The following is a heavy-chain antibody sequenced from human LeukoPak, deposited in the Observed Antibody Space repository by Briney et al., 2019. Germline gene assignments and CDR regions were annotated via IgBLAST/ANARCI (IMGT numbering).Heavy chain of an antibody. D-gene: IGHD2-21*01. V-gene: IGHV3-21*01. CDR2: ISSGSSYI. J-gene: IGHJ4*02. Sequence: GSLRLSCAASGFTFSSYSMNWVRQAPGKGLEWVSSISSGSSYIYYTDSVRGRFTISRDNAKNSLYLQMNSLRAEDTAVYYCARAPGHMGYFDYWGQGTLVTVSS. CDR1: GFTFSSYS. CDR3: ARAPGHMGYFDY.